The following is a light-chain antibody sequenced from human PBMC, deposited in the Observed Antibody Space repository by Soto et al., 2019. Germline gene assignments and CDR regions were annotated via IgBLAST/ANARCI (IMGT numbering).Light chain of an antibody. J-gene: IGLJ3*02. Sequence: QSVLTQPPSASGTPGQRVTISCSGSSSNIGSNTVNWYQQLPGTAPKLLICSNNQRPSGVPDRFSGSKSGTSASLAISGLQAEDEADYYCQSYDSSLRGYWVFGGGTKLTVL. CDR3: QSYDSSLRGYWV. V-gene: IGLV1-44*01. CDR2: SNN. CDR1: SSNIGSNT.